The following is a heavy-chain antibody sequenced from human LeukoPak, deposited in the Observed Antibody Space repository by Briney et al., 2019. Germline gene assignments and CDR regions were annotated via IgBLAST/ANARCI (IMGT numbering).Heavy chain of an antibody. J-gene: IGHJ4*02. CDR3: ARASANNYGLFDY. V-gene: IGHV3-74*01. D-gene: IGHD5-18*01. CDR1: EFTLSGYW. Sequence: PGGSLRLSCAAPEFTLSGYWMHWVRQAPGKGLVWVSRISPDGSTTNYADSVRGRFTISRDNAKNTLYLQMSSLRADDTAVYYCARASANNYGLFDYWGQGTLVTVSS. CDR2: ISPDGSTT.